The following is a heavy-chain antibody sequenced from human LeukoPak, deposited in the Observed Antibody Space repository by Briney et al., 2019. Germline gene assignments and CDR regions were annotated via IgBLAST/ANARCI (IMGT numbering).Heavy chain of an antibody. CDR3: ARVDKDYYDGDAFDI. CDR2: ISGSGGST. D-gene: IGHD3-22*01. CDR1: GFTFSSYA. J-gene: IGHJ3*02. Sequence: PGGSLRLSCAASGFTFSSYAMSWVRQAPGKGLEWVSAISGSGGSTYYADSVKGRFTISRDNSKNTLYLQMNSLRAEDTAVYYCARVDKDYYDGDAFDIWGQGTMVTVSS. V-gene: IGHV3-23*01.